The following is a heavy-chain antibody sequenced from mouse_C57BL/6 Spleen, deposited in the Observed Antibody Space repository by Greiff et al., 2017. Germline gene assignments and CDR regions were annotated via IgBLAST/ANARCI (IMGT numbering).Heavy chain of an antibody. J-gene: IGHJ4*01. D-gene: IGHD2-4*01. V-gene: IGHV1-64*01. CDR1: GYTFTSYW. CDR3: ARTALYDYDVDYYAMDY. Sequence: QVQLQQSGAELVKPGASVKLSCKASGYTFTSYWMHWVKQRPGQGLEWIGMIQPNSGSTNYNEKFKSKATLTVYKSSSTAYMQLSSLTSEDSAVYDCARTALYDYDVDYYAMDYWGQGTSVTVSS. CDR2: IQPNSGST.